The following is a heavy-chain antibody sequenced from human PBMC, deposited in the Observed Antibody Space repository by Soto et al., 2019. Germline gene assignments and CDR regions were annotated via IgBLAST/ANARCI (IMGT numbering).Heavy chain of an antibody. D-gene: IGHD2-2*01. CDR2: ISYEGSNK. J-gene: IGHJ4*02. V-gene: IGHV3-30*18. CDR1: GFTFSSYG. Sequence: QVQLVESGGGVVQPGRSLRLSCAASGFTFSSYGMHWVRQAPGKGLEWVAVISYEGSNKYYADSVKGRFTISRDNSKKTLYLQMNSLRAEGTAVYYCAKEIPATMPNDYWGQGTLVTVSS. CDR3: AKEIPATMPNDY.